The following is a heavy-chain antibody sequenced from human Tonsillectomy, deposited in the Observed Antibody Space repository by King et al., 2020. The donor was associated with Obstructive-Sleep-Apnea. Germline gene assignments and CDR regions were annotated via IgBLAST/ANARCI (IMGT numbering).Heavy chain of an antibody. J-gene: IGHJ4*02. CDR1: GGSISGYY. D-gene: IGHD3-10*01. V-gene: IGHV4-59*08. CDR2: VYYSGST. CDR3: ARHASRLWFGEFSLGRSIRPHYFDY. Sequence: QLQLQESGPGLVKPSETLSLTCTVSGGSISGYYWSWIRQPPGKGLEWIGYVYYSGSTNYTPSLKSRVTISVDTSKKQFSLKLSSVTAADTAVYYCARHASRLWFGEFSLGRSIRPHYFDYWGQGTLVTVSA.